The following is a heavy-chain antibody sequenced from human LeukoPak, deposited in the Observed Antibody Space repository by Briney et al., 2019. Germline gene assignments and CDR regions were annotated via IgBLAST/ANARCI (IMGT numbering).Heavy chain of an antibody. CDR3: AREFEGTASGAGY. Sequence: GGSLRLSCAASGFIFSRYSMNWVRQAPGKGLEWVASMSVGSGLIYYAESVRGRFTVSRDNAKNSLYLQMKSLRVDDTAVYYCAREFEGTASGAGYWGQGTLVTVSS. J-gene: IGHJ4*02. CDR1: GFIFSRYS. D-gene: IGHD3-16*01. CDR2: MSVGSGLI. V-gene: IGHV3-21*01.